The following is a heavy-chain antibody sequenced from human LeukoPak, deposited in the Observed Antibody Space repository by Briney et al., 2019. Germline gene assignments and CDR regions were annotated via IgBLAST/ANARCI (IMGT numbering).Heavy chain of an antibody. CDR3: VRDNYYVMDI. D-gene: IGHD1-26*01. J-gene: IGHJ3*02. Sequence: GGSMRPSCEASGFIFSNAWMQCVRPGAERVLLWVSRIESGGTTIYAESVKGRFTISRDNAKNTVYLQMNSLRAEDTAIYYGVRDNYYVMDIWGEGTLVTVAS. CDR1: GFIFSNAW. V-gene: IGHV3-74*01. CDR2: IESGGTT.